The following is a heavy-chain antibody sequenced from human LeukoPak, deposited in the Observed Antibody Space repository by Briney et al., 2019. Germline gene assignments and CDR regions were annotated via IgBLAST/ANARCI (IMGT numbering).Heavy chain of an antibody. CDR3: ARESTAVAADY. CDR1: GFTFSSYS. V-gene: IGHV3-21*01. J-gene: IGHJ4*02. Sequence: GGSLRLSCAASGFTFSSYSMNWVRQAPGKGLEWVSSISSSSSYVYYADSVKGRFTISRDNAKNSLYLQMNSLRAEDTAVYYCARESTAVAADYWGQGTLVTVSS. CDR2: ISSSSSYV. D-gene: IGHD6-19*01.